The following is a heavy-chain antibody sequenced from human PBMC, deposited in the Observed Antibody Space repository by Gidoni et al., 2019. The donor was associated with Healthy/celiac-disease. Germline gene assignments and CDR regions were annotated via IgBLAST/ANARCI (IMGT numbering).Heavy chain of an antibody. D-gene: IGHD6-6*01. Sequence: EVQLFVSGSGLVHPGGSLRLSCAGSGFTFRRYAMSLVCHAPGKGLEWVAAISCRRGSTYSADSVKGRFTISRDNSNNTLYLKMNSLRAEDTAVYYCAKAGAALPYYFDYLGQGTLVTVSS. CDR3: AKAGAALPYYFDY. CDR1: GFTFRRYA. J-gene: IGHJ4*02. V-gene: IGHV3-23*01. CDR2: ISCRRGST.